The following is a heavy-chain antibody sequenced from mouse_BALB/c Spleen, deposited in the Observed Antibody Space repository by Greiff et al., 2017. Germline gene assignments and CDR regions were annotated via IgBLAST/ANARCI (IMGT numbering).Heavy chain of an antibody. CDR1: GYTFTSYW. J-gene: IGHJ4*01. D-gene: IGHD2-1*01. V-gene: IGHV1S81*02. Sequence: KESCKASGYTFTSYWMHWVKQRPGQGLEWIGEINPSNGRTNYNEKFKSKATLTVDKSSSTAYMQLSSLTSEDSAVYYCARMGGNYVRAMDYWGQGTSVTVSS. CDR2: INPSNGRT. CDR3: ARMGGNYVRAMDY.